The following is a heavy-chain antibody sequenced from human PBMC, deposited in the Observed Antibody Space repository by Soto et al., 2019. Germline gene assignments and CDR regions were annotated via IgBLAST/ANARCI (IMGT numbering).Heavy chain of an antibody. Sequence: GASVKVSCKASGGTFSSYAISWVRQAPGQGLEWMGGIIPTFGTANYAQKFQGRVTITADESTSTAYMELSSLRSEDTAVYYCASGGVDYYDILTGYYSAFDYWGQGTLVTVSS. D-gene: IGHD3-9*01. CDR2: IIPTFGTA. CDR3: ASGGVDYYDILTGYYSAFDY. V-gene: IGHV1-69*13. J-gene: IGHJ4*02. CDR1: GGTFSSYA.